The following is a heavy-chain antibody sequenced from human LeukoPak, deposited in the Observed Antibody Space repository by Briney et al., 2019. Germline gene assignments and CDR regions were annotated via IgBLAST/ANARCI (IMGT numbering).Heavy chain of an antibody. CDR1: GFTFGGYA. D-gene: IGHD6-13*01. J-gene: IGHJ4*02. V-gene: IGHV3-23*01. CDR2: ISGSGGSA. Sequence: TGGSLGLSWAASGFTFGGYAMSWARKAPGKGLEGVSAISGSGGSAYYADSVKGRFTISRDNSKNTLYLQMNSLRAEDTAVYYCAKRYRSSWSSFDYWGQGTLVTVSS. CDR3: AKRYRSSWSSFDY.